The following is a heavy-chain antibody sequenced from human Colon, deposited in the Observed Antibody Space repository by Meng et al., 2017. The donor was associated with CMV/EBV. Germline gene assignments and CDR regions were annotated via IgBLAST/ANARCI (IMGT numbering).Heavy chain of an antibody. D-gene: IGHD3-10*01. CDR1: GYNFANYW. CDR2: IYPGDADT. CDR3: ARHDAGGAPRTIDY. V-gene: IGHV5-51*01. Sequence: GGSLRLSYKGSGYNFANYWIGWVRQMPGQGLEWMGIIYPGDADTRYSLSFHGPVTVSADESISNAYLQWSSLKASDTAMYYCARHDAGGAPRTIDYWGQGTLVTVSS. J-gene: IGHJ4*02.